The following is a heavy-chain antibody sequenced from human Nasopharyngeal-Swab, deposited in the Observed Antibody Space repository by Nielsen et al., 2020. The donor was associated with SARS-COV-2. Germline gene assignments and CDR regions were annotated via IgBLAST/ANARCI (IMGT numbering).Heavy chain of an antibody. CDR2: ISAYKGAT. CDR3: ARGGVVWFGELSGY. V-gene: IGHV1-18*01. J-gene: IGHJ4*02. D-gene: IGHD3-10*01. CDR1: GYTFISYG. Sequence: ASVKVSCKASGYTFISYGISWVRQAPGQRLEWMGWISAYKGATNYAKKFQGRVTMTTDTSTSTAYMELRNLRPDDTAVYYCARGGVVWFGELSGYWGQGTLVTVSS.